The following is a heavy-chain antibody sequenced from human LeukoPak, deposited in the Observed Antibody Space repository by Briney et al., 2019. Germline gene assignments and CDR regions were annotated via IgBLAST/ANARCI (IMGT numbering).Heavy chain of an antibody. V-gene: IGHV3-9*01. CDR2: ICWDNDRI. Sequence: GGSLRLSRVSSGYILDDYAMQGVRHAPGRGLGWVAGICWDNDRIDYADSVKGRFTISRDNAKTSLYLQMNSLSAEDTAFYDYAKDFTCRPTVTWGFDPWGQGTLVIVSS. J-gene: IGHJ5*01. CDR1: GYILDDYA. D-gene: IGHD4-17*01. CDR3: AKDFTCRPTVTWGFDP.